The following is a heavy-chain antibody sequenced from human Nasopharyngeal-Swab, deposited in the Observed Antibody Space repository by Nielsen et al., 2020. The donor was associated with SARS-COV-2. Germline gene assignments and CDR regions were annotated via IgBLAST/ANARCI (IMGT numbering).Heavy chain of an antibody. J-gene: IGHJ6*03. D-gene: IGHD5-18*01. V-gene: IGHV3-23*01. CDR1: GFTFSSYA. Sequence: GGSLRLSCAASGFTFSSYAMSWVRQAPGKGLEWVPAISGSGGSTYYADSVKGRFTISRDNSKNTLYLQMNSLRAEDTAVYYCAKRSGYSYGPDYYYYYMDVWGKGTTVTVSS. CDR2: ISGSGGST. CDR3: AKRSGYSYGPDYYYYYMDV.